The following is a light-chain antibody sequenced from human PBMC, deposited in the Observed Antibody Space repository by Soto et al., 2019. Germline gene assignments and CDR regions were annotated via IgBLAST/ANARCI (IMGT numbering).Light chain of an antibody. CDR2: KAS. CDR3: QHYNSYSEA. J-gene: IGKJ1*01. CDR1: QTISSW. Sequence: DIQMTQSPSTLSGSVGDRVTITYRASQTISSWLAWYQQKPGKAPKLLIYKASTLKSGVPSRFSGSGSGTEFTLTISSLQPDDFATDYCQHYNSYSEAFGQGTKEESK. V-gene: IGKV1-5*03.